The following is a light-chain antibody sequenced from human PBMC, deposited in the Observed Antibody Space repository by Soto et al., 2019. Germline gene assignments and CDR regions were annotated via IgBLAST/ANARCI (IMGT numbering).Light chain of an antibody. CDR1: QSVSSS. CDR2: DAS. J-gene: IGKJ4*01. Sequence: ELVLTQSPATLSLSPGERARLSCRASQSVSSSLAWYHHKPGQAPRLLISDASNRATGVPARFSGSGFGTDFTLTISSLEHADFSVYYCQQRKTFGGGTKVDIK. V-gene: IGKV3-11*01. CDR3: QQRKT.